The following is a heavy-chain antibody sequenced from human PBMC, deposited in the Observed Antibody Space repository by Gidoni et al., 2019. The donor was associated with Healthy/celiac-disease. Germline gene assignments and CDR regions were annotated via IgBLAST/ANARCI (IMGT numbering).Heavy chain of an antibody. V-gene: IGHV3-23*01. D-gene: IGHD2-2*01. CDR1: GFTFSSYA. J-gene: IGHJ4*02. CDR2: ISGSGGST. Sequence: EVQLLESGGGLVQPGGSLRLSCAASGFTFSSYAMSWVRQAPGKGLEWVLAISGSGGSTYYADSVKGRFTISRDNSKNTLYLQMNSLRAEDTAVYYCAKSRYQLPTHFDYWGQGTLVTVSS. CDR3: AKSRYQLPTHFDY.